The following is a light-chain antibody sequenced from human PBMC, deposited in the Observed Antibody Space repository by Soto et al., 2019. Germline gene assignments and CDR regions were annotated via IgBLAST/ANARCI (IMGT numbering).Light chain of an antibody. CDR1: QSVNSY. V-gene: IGKV3-11*01. CDR3: HQRSNWPPLT. CDR2: GAS. Sequence: EIVLTQSPATLSLSPGERATLSCRASQSVNSYLAWYQHKPGQAPRLLIYGASNRATGIPARFSGSGSGTDFTLTISSLEPEDFAVYYCHQRSNWPPLTFGQGTRLEIK. J-gene: IGKJ5*01.